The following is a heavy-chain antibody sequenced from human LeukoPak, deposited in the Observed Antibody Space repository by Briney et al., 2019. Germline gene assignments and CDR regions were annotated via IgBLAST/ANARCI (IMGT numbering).Heavy chain of an antibody. J-gene: IGHJ4*02. D-gene: IGHD3-10*01. CDR1: GFTFSSCA. V-gene: IGHV3-23*01. CDR3: ARRVIDYDFDY. CDR2: ISGSGHST. Sequence: GGSLRLSCAASGFTFSSCAMSWVRQAPGKGLEWVSTISGSGHSTYYADSVKGRFTISRDNSKNTLYLQMNSLRAEDTAVYYCARRVIDYDFDYWGQGTLVTVSS.